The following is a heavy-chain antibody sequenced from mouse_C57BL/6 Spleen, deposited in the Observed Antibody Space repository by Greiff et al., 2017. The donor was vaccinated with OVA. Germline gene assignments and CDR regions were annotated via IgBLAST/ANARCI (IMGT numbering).Heavy chain of an antibody. Sequence: QVHVKQSGAELARPGASVKLSCKASGYTFTSYGISWVKQRTGQGLEWIGEIYPRSGNTYYNEKFKGKATLTADKSSSTAYMELRSLTSEDSAVYFCARNPHYYGSSYDWYFDVWGTGTTVTVSS. J-gene: IGHJ1*03. CDR3: ARNPHYYGSSYDWYFDV. CDR2: IYPRSGNT. CDR1: GYTFTSYG. D-gene: IGHD1-1*01. V-gene: IGHV1-81*01.